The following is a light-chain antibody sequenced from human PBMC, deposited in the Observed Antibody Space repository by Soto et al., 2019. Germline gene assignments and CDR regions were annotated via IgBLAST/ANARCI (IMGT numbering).Light chain of an antibody. Sequence: QSVLTQPPSLSGTPGQRVSISCTGTSSNLGAGYDVHWYQQLPGAAPRLLIFGNNVRPSGVPDRFSGSKSGTSASLAITGLQAEDEAIYHCQSYDGSLATSIFGAGTKVTVL. CDR1: SSNLGAGYD. J-gene: IGLJ2*01. CDR3: QSYDGSLATSI. CDR2: GNN. V-gene: IGLV1-40*01.